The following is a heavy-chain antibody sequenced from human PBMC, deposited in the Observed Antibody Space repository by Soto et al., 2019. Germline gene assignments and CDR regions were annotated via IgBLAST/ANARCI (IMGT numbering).Heavy chain of an antibody. CDR3: ARDKDRPQLGGNYYYIMDV. CDR2: IMPIFRTA. V-gene: IGHV1-69*12. CDR1: GGSFSTAA. Sequence: QVQVEQSGAEVKKPGSSVKVSCKASGGSFSTAAISWVRQAPGQGLEWMGGIMPIFRTADYAQKFQDRVTITADESTSTAYLELRSLSSEDTAIYYCARDKDRPQLGGNYYYIMDVWGQGTTVTVSS. D-gene: IGHD3-3*02. J-gene: IGHJ6*02.